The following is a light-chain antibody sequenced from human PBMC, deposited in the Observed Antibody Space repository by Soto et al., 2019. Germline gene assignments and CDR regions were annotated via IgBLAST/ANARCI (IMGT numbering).Light chain of an antibody. CDR2: DTS. Sequence: EIVMTQSPATLSVSPGETASLSCRASQTVSSSLAWYQQKPGQTPRLLIYDTSTRATGVPTRFSGSRSGAEFTLTINRLQSEDFAVYYCQPYNNWPLTFGGGTKVDIK. V-gene: IGKV3-15*01. J-gene: IGKJ4*01. CDR3: QPYNNWPLT. CDR1: QTVSSS.